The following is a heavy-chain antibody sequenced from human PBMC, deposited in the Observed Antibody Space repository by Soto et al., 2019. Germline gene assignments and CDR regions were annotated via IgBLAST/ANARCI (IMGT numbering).Heavy chain of an antibody. D-gene: IGHD3-10*01. CDR1: GFTFSSYA. Sequence: QVQLVESGGGVVQPGRSLRLSCAASGFTFSSYAMHWVRQAPGKGLEWVAVISYDGSNKYYADSVKGRFTISRDNSKNTLYLQMNSLRAEDTAVYYCAGGPLLLWFGELLGTGGMDVWGQGTTVTVSS. CDR3: AGGPLLLWFGELLGTGGMDV. V-gene: IGHV3-30-3*01. CDR2: ISYDGSNK. J-gene: IGHJ6*02.